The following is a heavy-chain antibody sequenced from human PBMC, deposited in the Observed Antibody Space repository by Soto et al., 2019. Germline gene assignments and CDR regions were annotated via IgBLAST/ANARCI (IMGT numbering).Heavy chain of an antibody. CDR3: AGTYSGYDYTYYYYMDV. V-gene: IGHV4-59*08. D-gene: IGHD5-12*01. CDR2: IYYSGST. J-gene: IGHJ6*03. CDR1: GGSISSYY. Sequence: LSETLSLTCTVSGGSISSYYWSWIRQPPGKGLEWIGYIYYSGSTNYNPSLKSRVTISVDTSKNQFSLKLSSVTAADTAVYYCAGTYSGYDYTYYYYMDVWAKGPTVTV.